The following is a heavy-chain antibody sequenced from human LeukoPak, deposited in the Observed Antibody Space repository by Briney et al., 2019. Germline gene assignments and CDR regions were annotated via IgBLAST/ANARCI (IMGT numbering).Heavy chain of an antibody. CDR3: ARSRTIFGVVRQVTFDY. CDR2: INPNSGGT. D-gene: IGHD3-3*01. V-gene: IGHV1-2*02. CDR1: GYTFTSYY. Sequence: GASVKVSCKASGYTFTSYYMHWVRQAPGQGLEWMGWINPNSGGTNYAQKFQGRVTMTRDTSISTAYMELSRLRSDDTAVYYCARSRTIFGVVRQVTFDYWGQGTLVTVSS. J-gene: IGHJ4*02.